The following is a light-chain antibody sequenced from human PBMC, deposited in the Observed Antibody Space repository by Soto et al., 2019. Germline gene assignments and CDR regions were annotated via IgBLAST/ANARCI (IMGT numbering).Light chain of an antibody. V-gene: IGLV1-40*01. J-gene: IGLJ1*01. CDR3: QSFYSSRSGSV. Sequence: QAVVTQPHSVSGSPGQRVTLSFTGSSSNIVAGYDVHWYQQLPGTAPKLLIYGNSNRPSGVPDRFSGSKSGTSASLAITGLQAEDEADYYCQSFYSSRSGSVFGTGTELTVL. CDR2: GNS. CDR1: SSNIVAGYD.